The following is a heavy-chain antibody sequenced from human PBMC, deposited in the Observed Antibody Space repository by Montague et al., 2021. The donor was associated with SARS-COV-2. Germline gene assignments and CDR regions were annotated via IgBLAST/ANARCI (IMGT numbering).Heavy chain of an antibody. J-gene: IGHJ4*02. Sequence: CAISGDSVGINTAAWNWIRQSPSGGLEWLVRTNYRSKWTSDYATSVEGRISIDPDTSKNQFFLHLRSVTPEDTGVYYCVRDTGSAQAGFDAWGQGTLVTVSS. V-gene: IGHV6-1*01. CDR3: VRDTGSAQAGFDA. CDR1: GDSVGINTAA. D-gene: IGHD4-17*01. CDR2: TNYRSKWTS.